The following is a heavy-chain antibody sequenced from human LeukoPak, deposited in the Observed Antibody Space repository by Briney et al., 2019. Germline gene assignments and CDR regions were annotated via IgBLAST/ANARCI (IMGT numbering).Heavy chain of an antibody. D-gene: IGHD6-19*01. Sequence: GGSLRLSCAASGFAFSSYSMNWVRQAPGKGLEWVSYISSSSSTIYYPDSVKGRFTISRDNSKNTLYPQMNSLRAEDTAVYYCARDARQGYSSGWDYYFDYWGQGTLVTVSS. V-gene: IGHV3-48*01. CDR2: ISSSSSTI. CDR3: ARDARQGYSSGWDYYFDY. J-gene: IGHJ4*02. CDR1: GFAFSSYS.